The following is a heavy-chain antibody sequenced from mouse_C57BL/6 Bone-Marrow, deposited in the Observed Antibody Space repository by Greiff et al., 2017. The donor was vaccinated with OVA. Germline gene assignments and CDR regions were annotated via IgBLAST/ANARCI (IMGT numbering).Heavy chain of an antibody. CDR3: TSITTVVAGDWYFDV. CDR1: GFNIKDDY. D-gene: IGHD1-1*01. CDR2: IDPENGDT. V-gene: IGHV14-4*01. J-gene: IGHJ1*03. Sequence: VQLQQSGAELVRPGASVKLSCTASGFNIKDDYMHWVKQRPEQGLEWIGWIDPENGDTEYASKFKGKATITADTSSNTAYLQLSSLTSEDTAVYYCTSITTVVAGDWYFDVWGTGTTVTVSS.